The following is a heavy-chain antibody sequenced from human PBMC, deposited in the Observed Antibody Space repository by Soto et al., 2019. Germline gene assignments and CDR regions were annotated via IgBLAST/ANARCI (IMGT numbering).Heavy chain of an antibody. CDR1: GFTFSGYS. Sequence: GGSLRLSCAASGFTFSGYSMNWVRQAPGKGLEWVSYISSSTGGSTTIHYADSVKGRFTISRDNAKNSLYLQMNSLRDDDTAVYYCARFGSTTIDYWGQGTLVTVSS. J-gene: IGHJ4*02. CDR2: ISSSTGGSTTI. V-gene: IGHV3-48*02. D-gene: IGHD1-1*01. CDR3: ARFGSTTIDY.